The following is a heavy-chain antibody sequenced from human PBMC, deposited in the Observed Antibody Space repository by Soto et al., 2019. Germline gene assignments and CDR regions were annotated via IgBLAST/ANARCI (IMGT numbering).Heavy chain of an antibody. Sequence: SETLSLTCSVSSADINSGGFTWTRIRQHAGKGLEWLGYISHSGSTDYNPSPKRRLSISGQPSKNNLCLTLSAVTAPAAAVYYCAIIGVSGYLAVWGQGTTVTVSS. V-gene: IGHV4-31*03. CDR1: SADINSGGFT. D-gene: IGHD3-16*02. CDR2: ISHSGST. J-gene: IGHJ6*02. CDR3: AIIGVSGYLAV.